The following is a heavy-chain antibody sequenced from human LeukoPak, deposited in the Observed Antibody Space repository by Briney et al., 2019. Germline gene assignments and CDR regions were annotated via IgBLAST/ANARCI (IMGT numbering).Heavy chain of an antibody. CDR3: ARGGFRAYYFDY. V-gene: IGHV3-74*01. J-gene: IGHJ4*02. CDR2: INSDGSST. D-gene: IGHD3-10*01. Sequence: GGSLRLSCAASGFTFSSYWMHWVRQAPGKGLVWVSRINSDGSSTNYADSVKGRFTISRDNAKNTLYLQMNSLRDEDTAVYYCARGGFRAYYFDYWGQGTLVTVSS. CDR1: GFTFSSYW.